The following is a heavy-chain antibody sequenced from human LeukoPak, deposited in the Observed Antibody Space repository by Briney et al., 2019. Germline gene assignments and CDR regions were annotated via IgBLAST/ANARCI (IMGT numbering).Heavy chain of an antibody. D-gene: IGHD4-17*01. Sequence: GTSLRLSCVASGFIFSRYDMHWVRQAPGKGLEWVALIWHDGSKTHYADSVKGRFTISRDDSKSTLYVQMNSLRVEDTAVYYCARDPATVTSHFDYWGQGALVAVSS. CDR2: IWHDGSKT. V-gene: IGHV3-33*01. J-gene: IGHJ4*02. CDR1: GFIFSRYD. CDR3: ARDPATVTSHFDY.